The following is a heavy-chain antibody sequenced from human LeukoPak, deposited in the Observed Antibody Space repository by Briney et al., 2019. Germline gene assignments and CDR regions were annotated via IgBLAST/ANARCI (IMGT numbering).Heavy chain of an antibody. CDR2: IYSGGST. J-gene: IGHJ4*02. Sequence: GGSLRLSCAASGFTVSSNYMSWVRQAPGKGLEWVSVIYSGGSTYYADSVKGRFTISRDNVQNTLYLQMNSLRAEDTAVYYCARDVAGAGSYWGQGIMVTVSS. CDR3: ARDVAGAGSY. V-gene: IGHV3-66*01. D-gene: IGHD3-10*01. CDR1: GFTVSSNY.